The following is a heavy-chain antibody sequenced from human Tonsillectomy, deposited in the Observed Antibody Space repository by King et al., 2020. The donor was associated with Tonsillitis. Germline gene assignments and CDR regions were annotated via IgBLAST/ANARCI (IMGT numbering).Heavy chain of an antibody. V-gene: IGHV3-9*01. CDR2: ISWNSGSI. Sequence: VQLVESGGGLVQPGRSLRLSCAASGFTFDDYAMHWVRQAPGKGLEWVSGISWNSGSIGYADSVKGRFTISRDNAKNSLYLQMNSLRAEDTALYYCARGYTAIALYYYGMDVWGQGTTVTVSS. CDR1: GFTFDDYA. J-gene: IGHJ6*02. CDR3: ARGYTAIALYYYGMDV. D-gene: IGHD5-18*01.